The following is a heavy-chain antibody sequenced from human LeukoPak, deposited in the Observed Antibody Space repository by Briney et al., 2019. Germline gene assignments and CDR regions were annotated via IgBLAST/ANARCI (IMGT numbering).Heavy chain of an antibody. CDR2: INHSGGT. D-gene: IGHD2-8*01. CDR3: ARGGFNGDWFDP. J-gene: IGHJ5*02. Sequence: SETLSLTCAVYGGSFSGYYWSWIRQPPGKGLEWIGEINHSGGTNYNPSLKSRVTISVDTSKNQFSLKLSSVTAADTAVYYCARGGFNGDWFDPWGQGTLVTVSS. CDR1: GGSFSGYY. V-gene: IGHV4-34*01.